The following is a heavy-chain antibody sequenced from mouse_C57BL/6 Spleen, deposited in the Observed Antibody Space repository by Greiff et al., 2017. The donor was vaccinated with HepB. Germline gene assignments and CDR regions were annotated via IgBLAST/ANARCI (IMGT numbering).Heavy chain of an antibody. CDR1: GYAFTNYL. CDR2: INPGSGGT. J-gene: IGHJ2*01. D-gene: IGHD2-3*01. CDR3: ARDGYYEYYFDY. V-gene: IGHV1-54*01. Sequence: VQLQQSGAELVRPGTSVKVSCKASGYAFTNYLIEWVKQRPGQGLEWIGVINPGSGGTNYNEKFKGKATLTADKSSSTAYLQLSSLTSEDSAVYLCARDGYYEYYFDYWGQGTTLTVSS.